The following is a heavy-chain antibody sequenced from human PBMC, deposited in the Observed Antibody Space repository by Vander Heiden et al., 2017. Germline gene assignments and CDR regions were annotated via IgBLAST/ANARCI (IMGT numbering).Heavy chain of an antibody. CDR2: ISAYNGNT. Sequence: VQLVQSGAEVQKPGASVKVSCKASGYTFTSYGISWVRQAPRQGLEWMVWISAYNGNTNYAQKLQGRVTMTTDTATSTAYMELRSLRSDDTAVYYYAKSMIVVADGMDVWGQGTTVTVAS. J-gene: IGHJ6*02. CDR3: AKSMIVVADGMDV. CDR1: GYTFTSYG. D-gene: IGHD3-22*01. V-gene: IGHV1-18*01.